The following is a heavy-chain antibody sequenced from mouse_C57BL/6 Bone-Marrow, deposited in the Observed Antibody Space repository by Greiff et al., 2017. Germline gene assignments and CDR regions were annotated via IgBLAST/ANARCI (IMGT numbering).Heavy chain of an antibody. CDR1: GYTFTDYE. CDR3: TRNWDDY. CDR2: IDPETGGT. Sequence: QVQLQQSGAELVRPGASVTLSCKASGYTFTDYEMHWVKQTPVHGLEWIGAIDPETGGTAYNQKFKGKAILTADKSASTAYMELRSLTSEDSAVYYCTRNWDDYWGQGTTLTVSS. V-gene: IGHV1-15*01. D-gene: IGHD4-1*01. J-gene: IGHJ2*01.